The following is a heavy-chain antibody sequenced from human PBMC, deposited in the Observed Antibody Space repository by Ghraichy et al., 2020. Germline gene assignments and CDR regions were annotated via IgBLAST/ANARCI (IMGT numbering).Heavy chain of an antibody. D-gene: IGHD3-22*01. V-gene: IGHV3-23*01. Sequence: GGSLRLSCAASGFTFSSYAMSWVRQAPGKGLEWVSAISGSGGSTYYADSVKGRFTISRDNSKNTLYLQMNSLRAEDTAVYYCAKDIIDGRPESGYYDPFDYWGQGTLVTVSS. CDR2: ISGSGGST. J-gene: IGHJ4*02. CDR1: GFTFSSYA. CDR3: AKDIIDGRPESGYYDPFDY.